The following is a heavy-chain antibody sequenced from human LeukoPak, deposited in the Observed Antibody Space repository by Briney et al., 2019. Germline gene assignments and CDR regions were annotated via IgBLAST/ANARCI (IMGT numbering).Heavy chain of an antibody. CDR3: ARGALDAYDS. CDR1: GFSFRDYG. D-gene: IGHD5-24*01. J-gene: IGHJ5*01. Sequence: PGGSLRLSCAASGFSFRDYGMNWVRQAPGKGLEWVSYISITSNTIHYADSVKGRLTISRDNTKNSLHLQMTRLRADDTAVYYCARGALDAYDSWGQGTPVTVSS. V-gene: IGHV3-48*03. CDR2: ISITSNTI.